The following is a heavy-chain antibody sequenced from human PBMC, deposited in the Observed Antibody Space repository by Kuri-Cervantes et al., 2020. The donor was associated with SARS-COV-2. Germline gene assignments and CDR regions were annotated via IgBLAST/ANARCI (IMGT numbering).Heavy chain of an antibody. CDR1: GFTFSSYA. CDR2: IRSKAYGGTT. V-gene: IGHV3-49*04. CDR3: TRDAFWSGYYGY. Sequence: GGSLRLSCAASGFTFSSYAMSWVRQAPGKELEWVGFIRSKAYGGTTEYAASVKGRFTISRDDSKSIAYLQMNSLKTEDTAVYYCTRDAFWSGYYGYWGQGTLVTVSS. D-gene: IGHD3-3*01. J-gene: IGHJ4*02.